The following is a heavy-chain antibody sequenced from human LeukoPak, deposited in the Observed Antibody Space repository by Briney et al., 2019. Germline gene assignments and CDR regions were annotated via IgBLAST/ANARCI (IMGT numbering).Heavy chain of an antibody. J-gene: IGHJ4*02. Sequence: SVKVSCKASGGTFGSYAISWVRQAPGQGLEWMGGIIPIFGTANYAQKFQGRVTITTDESTSTAYMELSSLRSEDTAVYYCARAPLRYFEPHHPPFDYWGQGTLVTVSS. CDR3: ARAPLRYFEPHHPPFDY. D-gene: IGHD3-9*01. CDR2: IIPIFGTA. V-gene: IGHV1-69*05. CDR1: GGTFGSYA.